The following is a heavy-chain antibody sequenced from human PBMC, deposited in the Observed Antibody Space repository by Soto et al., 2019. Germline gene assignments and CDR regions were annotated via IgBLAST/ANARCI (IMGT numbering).Heavy chain of an antibody. CDR3: ARGYCSSTICYIWDNWFDP. Sequence: SETLSLTCTVSGGSISSTSYYWGWIRQPPGKGLEWIGSIYYSGGTYYNASLKSRVTISVDTSKNQFSLKLSSVTAADTAVYYCARGYCSSTICYIWDNWFDPWGQGTLVTVSS. V-gene: IGHV4-39*07. J-gene: IGHJ5*02. D-gene: IGHD2-2*02. CDR1: GGSISSTSYY. CDR2: IYYSGGT.